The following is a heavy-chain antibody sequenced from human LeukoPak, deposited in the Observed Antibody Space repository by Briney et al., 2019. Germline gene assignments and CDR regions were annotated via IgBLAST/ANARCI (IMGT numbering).Heavy chain of an antibody. D-gene: IGHD3-10*01. J-gene: IGHJ4*02. CDR3: ASFPSYYYGSGSYVS. V-gene: IGHV4-4*07. CDR1: RGSTSTYY. CDR2: IYPSGNT. Sequence: SETLSLTCTVSRGSTSTYYWSWIRQPAGKGLEWIGRIYPSGNTNFNPSLMSRVTISVDTSKNQFSLKLSSVTAADTAVYYCASFPSYYYGSGSYVSWGQGTLVTVSS.